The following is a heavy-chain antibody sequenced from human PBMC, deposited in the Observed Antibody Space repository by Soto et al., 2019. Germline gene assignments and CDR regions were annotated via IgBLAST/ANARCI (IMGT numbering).Heavy chain of an antibody. CDR1: GFTFSSYG. J-gene: IGHJ5*02. Sequence: PGGSLRLSCAASGFTFSSYGMHWVRQAPGKGLEWVAVIWYDGSNKYYADSVKGRFTISRDNSKNTLYLQMNSLRAEDTAVYYCAKGLTVDNWFDPWGQGTLVTVSS. V-gene: IGHV3-33*06. CDR2: IWYDGSNK. CDR3: AKGLTVDNWFDP.